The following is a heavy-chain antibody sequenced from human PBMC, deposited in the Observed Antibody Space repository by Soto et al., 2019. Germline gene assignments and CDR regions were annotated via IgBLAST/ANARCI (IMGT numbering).Heavy chain of an antibody. Sequence: GGSLGLSCAASGFTFSNHWMTWVRQAPGKGLECVANIKHDGSEEYYVDSVKGRFTISRDNAKNSLYLQMTSLRAEDTAVYYCVRNSRSSDYWGQGTLVTVSS. CDR2: IKHDGSEE. CDR1: GFTFSNHW. V-gene: IGHV3-7*01. CDR3: VRNSRSSDY. J-gene: IGHJ4*02. D-gene: IGHD6-6*01.